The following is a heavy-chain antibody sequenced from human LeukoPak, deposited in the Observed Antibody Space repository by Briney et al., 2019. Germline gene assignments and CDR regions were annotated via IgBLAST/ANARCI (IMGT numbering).Heavy chain of an antibody. V-gene: IGHV3-23*01. CDR1: RFTLSSHA. D-gene: IGHD7-27*01. J-gene: IGHJ4*02. Sequence: PGGSLRHSCTASRFTLSSHAMTCVRQAPGKGVEWGSSMSGSSHSTYDTDSVKSRLTISRANSKNTVYMQMNSLRAEDSAVNYCAARNGGPYYFDDWGQGALVTV. CDR3: AARNGGPYYFDD. CDR2: MSGSSHST.